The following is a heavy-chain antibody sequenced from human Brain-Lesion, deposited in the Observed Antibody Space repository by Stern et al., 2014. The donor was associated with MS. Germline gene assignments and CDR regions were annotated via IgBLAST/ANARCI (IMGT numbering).Heavy chain of an antibody. CDR1: GGSISSGSDY. D-gene: IGHD5-18*01. CDR3: ASGYRIFDY. CDR2: IHPRGSA. Sequence: VQLVESGPGLVKPSQTLSLTCTVSGGSISSGSDYWSWIRQPVGKGLEWLGRIHPRGSAFYTPSLKSRVTISTDTSMNQFSLELNSATAADTAIYYCASGYRIFDYWGQGILVTVSS. V-gene: IGHV4-61*02. J-gene: IGHJ4*02.